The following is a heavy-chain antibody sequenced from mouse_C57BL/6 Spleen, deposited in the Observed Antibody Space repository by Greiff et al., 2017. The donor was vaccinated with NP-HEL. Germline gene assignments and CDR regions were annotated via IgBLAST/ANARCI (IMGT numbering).Heavy chain of an antibody. Sequence: VQLQQSGPELVKPGASVKISCKASGYTFTDYYMNWVKQSPGKSLEWIGDINPNNGGTSYNQKFKGKATLTVDKSSSTAYMELRSLTSEDSAVYYCARSPYSNPEDGFAYWGQGTLVTVSA. CDR1: GYTFTDYY. CDR3: ARSPYSNPEDGFAY. J-gene: IGHJ3*01. D-gene: IGHD2-5*01. V-gene: IGHV1-26*01. CDR2: INPNNGGT.